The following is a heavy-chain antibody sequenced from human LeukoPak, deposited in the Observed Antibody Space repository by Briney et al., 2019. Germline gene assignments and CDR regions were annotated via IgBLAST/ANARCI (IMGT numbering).Heavy chain of an antibody. CDR1: GYTFTSYD. J-gene: IGHJ6*03. V-gene: IGHV1-8*02. CDR3: ARRRYYDSSAVYGGYYYYYMDV. D-gene: IGHD3-22*01. Sequence: ASVKVSCKASGYTFTSYDINWVRQATGQGLEWMGWMNPNSGNTGYAQKFQGRVTMTRDTSISTAYMELSRLRSDDTAVYYCARRRYYDSSAVYGGYYYYYMDVWGKGTTVTVSS. CDR2: MNPNSGNT.